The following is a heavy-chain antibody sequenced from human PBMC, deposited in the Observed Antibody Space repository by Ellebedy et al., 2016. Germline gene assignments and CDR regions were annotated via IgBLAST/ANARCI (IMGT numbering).Heavy chain of an antibody. D-gene: IGHD6-6*01. CDR2: ISSTSRYI. J-gene: IGHJ3*01. Sequence: GESLKISCAASGFSFGTYSMNWVRQAPGKGPEWVGGISSTSRYIYPADSVKGRFTISRDNAKNSLYLQMNSLRAEDTAVYYCARDRISSSVDAFDLWGQGTMVIVSS. CDR3: ARDRISSSVDAFDL. CDR1: GFSFGTYS. V-gene: IGHV3-21*01.